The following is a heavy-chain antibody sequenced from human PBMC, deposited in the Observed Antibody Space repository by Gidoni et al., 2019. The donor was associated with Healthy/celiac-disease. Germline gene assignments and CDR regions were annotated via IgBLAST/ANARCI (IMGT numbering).Heavy chain of an antibody. J-gene: IGHJ4*02. D-gene: IGHD2-2*02. V-gene: IGHV3-30*18. CDR3: AKVLITRTAILDY. CDR1: GFTFSSYG. Sequence: QVQLVESGGGVVQPGRSLRLSCAASGFTFSSYGMHWVRQAPGKGLEWVAVISYDGSNKYYADSVKGRFTISRDNSKNTLYLQMNSLRAEDTAVYYCAKVLITRTAILDYWGQGTLVTVSS. CDR2: ISYDGSNK.